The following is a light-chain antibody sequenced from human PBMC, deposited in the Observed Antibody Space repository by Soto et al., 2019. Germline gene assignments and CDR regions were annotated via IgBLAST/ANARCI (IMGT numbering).Light chain of an antibody. Sequence: DIQMTQSPSSVSASVGDRVTITCRACQTISRSLAWYQHQPGKAPKLLIYAASSLQSGVPSRFSGSGSGTDFTLTISSLQPEDFANYYCQQSYDTPLTFGGGTKVDIK. V-gene: IGKV1-39*01. CDR1: QTISRS. CDR2: AAS. J-gene: IGKJ4*01. CDR3: QQSYDTPLT.